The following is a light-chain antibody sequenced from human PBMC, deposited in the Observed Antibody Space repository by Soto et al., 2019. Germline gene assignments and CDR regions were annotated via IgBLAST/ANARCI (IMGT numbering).Light chain of an antibody. CDR1: QSVGNNY. J-gene: IGKJ4*01. V-gene: IGKV3-20*01. Sequence: EIVLTQSPGTLSLSPGERATLSCRASQSVGNNYLAWYQQKPGQAPRFLIYDASSRATGIPDRFSGSGSGTDFTLTISRLEPEDFAVYYGEQYGSTPLTFGGGTKVEIK. CDR2: DAS. CDR3: EQYGSTPLT.